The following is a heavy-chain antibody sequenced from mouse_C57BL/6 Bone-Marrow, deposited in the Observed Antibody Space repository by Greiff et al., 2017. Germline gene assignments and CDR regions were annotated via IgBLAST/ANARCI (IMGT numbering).Heavy chain of an antibody. D-gene: IGHD1-1*02. J-gene: IGHJ4*01. CDR1: GYAFSSYW. Sequence: VKLQESGAELVKPGASVKISCKASGYAFSSYWMNWVKQRPGKGLEWIGQIYPGDGDTNYNGKFKGKATLTADKSSSTAYMQLSSLTSEDSAVYFCARRGAMAPYAMDYWGQGTSVTVSS. CDR3: ARRGAMAPYAMDY. CDR2: IYPGDGDT. V-gene: IGHV1-80*01.